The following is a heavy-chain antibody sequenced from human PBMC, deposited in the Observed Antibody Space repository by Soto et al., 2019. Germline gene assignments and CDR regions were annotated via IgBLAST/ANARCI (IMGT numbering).Heavy chain of an antibody. Sequence: TSETLSLTCTVSGGSISSSSYYWGWIRQPPGKGLEWIGSIYYSGSTYYNPSLKSRVTMSVDTSKNQFSLKLSSVTAADTAVYYCARHWGHSGYDLDWFDPWGQGTLVTVSS. CDR3: ARHWGHSGYDLDWFDP. CDR1: GGSISSSSYY. CDR2: IYYSGST. V-gene: IGHV4-39*01. J-gene: IGHJ5*02. D-gene: IGHD5-12*01.